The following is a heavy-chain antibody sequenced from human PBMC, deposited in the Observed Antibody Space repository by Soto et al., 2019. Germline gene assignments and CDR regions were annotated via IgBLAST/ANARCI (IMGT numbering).Heavy chain of an antibody. J-gene: IGHJ4*02. CDR2: INHSGST. CDR1: GGSFSGYY. V-gene: IGHV4-34*01. D-gene: IGHD6-13*01. CDR3: ARGLGQQLVERSLDY. Sequence: QVQLQQWGAGLLKPSETLSLTCAVYGGSFSGYYWSWIRQPPGKGLEWIGEINHSGSTNYNPSLTSLVTISVDTSKNQFSQKLSSLTAADTAVYYCARGLGQQLVERSLDYWGQGTLVTVSS.